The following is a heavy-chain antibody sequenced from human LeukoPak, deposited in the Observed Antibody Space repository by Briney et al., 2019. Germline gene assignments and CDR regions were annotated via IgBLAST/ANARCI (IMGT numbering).Heavy chain of an antibody. J-gene: IGHJ4*02. CDR2: IHYTGAT. D-gene: IGHD5-18*01. Sequence: RASETLSLTCTVSGGSISSYYWSWIRLPPGKGLEWIGYIHYTGATYYNPSLKSRVTISLGTSKNQFSLKLSSVTAADAAVYYCARAGYSYGTGYYFDYWGQGALVTVSS. CDR3: ARAGYSYGTGYYFDY. V-gene: IGHV4-59*01. CDR1: GGSISSYY.